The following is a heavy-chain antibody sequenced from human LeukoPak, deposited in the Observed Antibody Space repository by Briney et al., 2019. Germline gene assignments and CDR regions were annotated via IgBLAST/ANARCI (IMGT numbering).Heavy chain of an antibody. CDR3: AFGYLGSSWNWFDP. CDR1: GYTFTGYY. D-gene: IGHD6-13*01. CDR2: INPNSGGT. V-gene: IGHV1-2*04. Sequence: ASVKVSCKASGYTFTGYYMHWVRQAPGQGLEWMGWINPNSGGTNYAQKFQGWVTMTRDTSISTAYMELSRLRSDDTAVYYCAFGYLGSSWNWFDPWGQGTLVTVSS. J-gene: IGHJ5*02.